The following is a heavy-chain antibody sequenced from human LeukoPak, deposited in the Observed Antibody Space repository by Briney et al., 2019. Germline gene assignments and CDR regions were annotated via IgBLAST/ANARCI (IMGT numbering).Heavy chain of an antibody. J-gene: IGHJ6*03. CDR2: IKHSGST. Sequence: SETLSHTCSVYCGYLSGYYWSWIRQPPGKGLEWIGEIKHSGSTNYNPSLKSRVTISVDTSKNQFSLKLSSVSAADTAVYYCARGLDYYGSGSPGRDYYYYYMDVWGKGTTVTVSS. CDR1: CGYLSGYY. D-gene: IGHD3-10*01. V-gene: IGHV4-34*01. CDR3: ARGLDYYGSGSPGRDYYYYYMDV.